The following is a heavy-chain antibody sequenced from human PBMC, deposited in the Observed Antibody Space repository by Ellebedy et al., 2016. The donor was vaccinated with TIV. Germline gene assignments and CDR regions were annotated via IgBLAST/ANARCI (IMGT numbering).Heavy chain of an antibody. J-gene: IGHJ3*01. D-gene: IGHD4-23*01. V-gene: IGHV3-23*01. CDR3: ARDPVGVGPAFDV. CDR2: LTTGGVT. CDR1: GFTFSTYA. Sequence: LSLTCVVSGFTFSTYAMRWFRQAPGKGLEWVSALTTGGVTFYADSVKGRFTISRDSSKDTLYLQMNSLRAEDTAIYYCARDPVGVGPAFDVWGQGTMVTVSS.